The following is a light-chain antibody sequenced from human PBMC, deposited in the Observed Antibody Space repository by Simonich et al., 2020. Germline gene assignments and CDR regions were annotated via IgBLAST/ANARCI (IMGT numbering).Light chain of an antibody. V-gene: IGLV2-14*01. CDR1: SSDVGGYNY. CDR3: SSSTSSSTV. Sequence: QSALTQPASVSGSPGQSITISCTGTSSDVGGYNYVSWYQQHPGKAPKLIIYDVSKRPLGVSNRLSGSKSGNTASLTISGLQAEDEADYYCSSSTSSSTVFGGGTKLTVL. CDR2: DVS. J-gene: IGLJ3*02.